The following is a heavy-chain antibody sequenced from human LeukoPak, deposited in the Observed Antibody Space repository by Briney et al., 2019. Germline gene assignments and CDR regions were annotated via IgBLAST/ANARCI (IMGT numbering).Heavy chain of an antibody. CDR2: INSDGSST. CDR1: GFTFSNSW. Sequence: GGSLRLSCAASGFTFSNSWMHWVRQAPGKGLVWVSRINSDGSSTNYADSVKGRLTISRDNAQNTLYLQMNSLRAEDTAVYYCARDAQQVVGATTSYYYYMDVWGKGTTVTISS. D-gene: IGHD1-26*01. V-gene: IGHV3-74*01. J-gene: IGHJ6*03. CDR3: ARDAQQVVGATTSYYYYMDV.